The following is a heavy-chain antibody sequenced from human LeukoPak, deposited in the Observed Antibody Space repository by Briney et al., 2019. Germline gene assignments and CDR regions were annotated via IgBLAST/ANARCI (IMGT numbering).Heavy chain of an antibody. D-gene: IGHD3-3*01. CDR3: ARGLNYDFWSGYPRPAPLGY. V-gene: IGHV4-4*02. CDR1: GGSISSSNW. Sequence: SGTLSLTCAVSGGSISSSNWWSWVRQPPGTGLEWIGEIYHSGNTNYNPSLKSRATISVDKSKNQFSLKLSSVTAADTAVYYCARGLNYDFWSGYPRPAPLGYWGQGTLVTVSS. J-gene: IGHJ4*02. CDR2: IYHSGNT.